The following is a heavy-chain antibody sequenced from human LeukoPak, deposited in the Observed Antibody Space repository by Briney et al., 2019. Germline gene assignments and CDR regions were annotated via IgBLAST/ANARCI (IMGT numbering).Heavy chain of an antibody. D-gene: IGHD6-13*01. CDR2: INHSGST. CDR3: ARGYSSSWYGG. V-gene: IGHV4-34*01. Sequence: SETLSLTCAVYGGSFSGYHWSWIRQPPGKGLEWIGEINHSGSTNYNPSLKSRVTISVDTSKNQFSLKLSSVTAADTAVYYCARGYSSSWYGGWGQGTLVTVSS. J-gene: IGHJ4*02. CDR1: GGSFSGYH.